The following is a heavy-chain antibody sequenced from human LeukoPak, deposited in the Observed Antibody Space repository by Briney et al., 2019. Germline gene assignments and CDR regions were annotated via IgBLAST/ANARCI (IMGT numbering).Heavy chain of an antibody. J-gene: IGHJ4*02. CDR1: GGSISSYY. Sequence: SETLSFTCTVSGGSISSYYWSWIRQSPGKGLEWIGYIYYSGSTNYNPSLKSRVTISVDTSKNQFSLKLSSVTAADTAVYYCARAPPTGTHANFDYWGQGPLVTVSS. CDR3: ARAPPTGTHANFDY. V-gene: IGHV4-59*01. CDR2: IYYSGST. D-gene: IGHD1-1*01.